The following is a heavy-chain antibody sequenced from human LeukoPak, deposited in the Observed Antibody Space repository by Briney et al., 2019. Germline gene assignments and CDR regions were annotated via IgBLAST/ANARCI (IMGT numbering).Heavy chain of an antibody. V-gene: IGHV4-61*02. CDR1: GGSISSGSYY. Sequence: PTETLSLTCTVSGGSISSGSYYWSWIRQPAGKGLEWIGRIYTSGSTNYNPSLKSRVTISVDTSKNQFSLKLSSVTAADTAVYYCARAEGITMIVPFDIWGQGTMVTVSS. D-gene: IGHD3-22*01. J-gene: IGHJ3*02. CDR2: IYTSGST. CDR3: ARAEGITMIVPFDI.